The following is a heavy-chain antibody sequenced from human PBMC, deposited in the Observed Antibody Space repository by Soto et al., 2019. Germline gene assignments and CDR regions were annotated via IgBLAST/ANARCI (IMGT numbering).Heavy chain of an antibody. V-gene: IGHV3-23*01. Sequence: PGGSLRLSCAASGFTFSSNAMSWVRQAPGKGLEWVSAISGSGGSTYYADSVKGRFTISRDNSKNTLYLQMNSLRAEDTAVYYCTKKGREYCTNGVCSDPYAFDIWGQGTMVTVSS. D-gene: IGHD2-8*01. CDR2: ISGSGGST. J-gene: IGHJ3*02. CDR3: TKKGREYCTNGVCSDPYAFDI. CDR1: GFTFSSNA.